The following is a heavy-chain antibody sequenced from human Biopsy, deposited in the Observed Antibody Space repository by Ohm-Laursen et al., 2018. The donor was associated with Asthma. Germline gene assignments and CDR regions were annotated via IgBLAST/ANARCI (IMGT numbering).Heavy chain of an antibody. CDR1: GFMFRSFG. J-gene: IGHJ4*02. CDR2: ISYDGNHK. Sequence: SLRLSCAAPGFMFRSFGMHWVRQAPGKGLEWAAVISYDGNHKFYDDSVKGRFTISRDNSKNTLYLQMNSLRTEDTAVYYCAKRRGYSGHDNDYWGQGTLVIVSS. CDR3: AKRRGYSGHDNDY. V-gene: IGHV3-30*18. D-gene: IGHD5-12*01.